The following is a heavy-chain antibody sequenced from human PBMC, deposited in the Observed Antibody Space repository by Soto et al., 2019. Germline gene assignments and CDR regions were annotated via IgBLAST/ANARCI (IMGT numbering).Heavy chain of an antibody. J-gene: IGHJ6*02. Sequence: QVQVVESGGGVVQPGRSLRLSCTASGFTFRSHAMHWVRQAPGKGLEWVAQIWYDGSNKYYADSVKGRFTISRDNSKNTLYVQMDSLTVEDTAVYYCARDGQSLAPYALDVWGQGTSVTVS. CDR2: IWYDGSNK. CDR1: GFTFRSHA. V-gene: IGHV3-33*01. CDR3: ARDGQSLAPYALDV. D-gene: IGHD6-19*01.